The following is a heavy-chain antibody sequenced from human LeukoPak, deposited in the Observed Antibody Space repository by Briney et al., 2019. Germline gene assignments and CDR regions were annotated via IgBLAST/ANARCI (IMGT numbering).Heavy chain of an antibody. Sequence: PSETLSLTCTVSGGSISSSSYYWGWIRQPPGKGLEWIGSIYYSGSTYYNPSLKSRVTISVDTSKNQFSLKLDSVTAADTAVYYCARDSPWFDPWGQGTLVTVSS. CDR3: ARDSPWFDP. CDR1: GGSISSSSYY. CDR2: IYYSGST. V-gene: IGHV4-39*07. J-gene: IGHJ5*02.